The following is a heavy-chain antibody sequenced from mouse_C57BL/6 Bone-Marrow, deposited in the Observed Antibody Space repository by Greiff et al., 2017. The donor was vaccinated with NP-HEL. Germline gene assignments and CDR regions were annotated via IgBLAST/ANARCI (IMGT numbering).Heavy chain of an antibody. J-gene: IGHJ3*01. Sequence: VQLQQSGPVLVKPGASVKMSCKASGYTFTDYYMNWVKQSHGKSLEWIGVINPYNGGTSYNQKFKGKATLTVDKSSSTAYMELNSLTSEDSAVYYCERAFYYGNPAWFAYWGQGTLVTVSA. CDR3: ERAFYYGNPAWFAY. V-gene: IGHV1-19*01. D-gene: IGHD2-1*01. CDR2: INPYNGGT. CDR1: GYTFTDYY.